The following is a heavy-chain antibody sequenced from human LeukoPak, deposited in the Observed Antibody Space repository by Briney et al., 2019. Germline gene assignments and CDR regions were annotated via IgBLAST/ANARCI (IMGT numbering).Heavy chain of an antibody. Sequence: GGSLRLSCAASGFTFSSYEMNWVRQAPGKGLEWVSYISSSGSTIYYADSVKGRFTISRDNAKNSLYLQMNSLRAEDTAVYYCAREGGYGRDFDYWGQGTLVTVPS. J-gene: IGHJ4*02. CDR2: ISSSGSTI. CDR1: GFTFSSYE. D-gene: IGHD5-12*01. V-gene: IGHV3-48*03. CDR3: AREGGYGRDFDY.